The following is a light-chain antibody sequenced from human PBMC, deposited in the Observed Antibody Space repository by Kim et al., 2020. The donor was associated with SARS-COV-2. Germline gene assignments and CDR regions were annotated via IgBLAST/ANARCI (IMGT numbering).Light chain of an antibody. CDR2: GAS. CDR1: QSVSSNY. J-gene: IGKJ1*01. Sequence: SPGERATLSCRASQSVSSNYLAWYQQKPGQAPRLLIYGASSRATGIPDRFSGSGSGTDFTLTISRLEPEDFAVYYCQQYGCSPRTFGQGTKVDIK. CDR3: QQYGCSPRT. V-gene: IGKV3-20*01.